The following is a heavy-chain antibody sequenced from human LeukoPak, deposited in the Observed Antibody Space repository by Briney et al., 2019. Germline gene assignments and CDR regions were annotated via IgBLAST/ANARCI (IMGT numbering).Heavy chain of an antibody. CDR2: MNPNSGNT. J-gene: IGHJ3*02. CDR3: ARGYSSSWLSAGREDAFDI. D-gene: IGHD6-13*01. V-gene: IGHV1-8*01. CDR1: GYTFTSYD. Sequence: GASVKVSCKASGYTFTSYDINWVRQATGQGLECRGWMNPNSGNTGYPQKFQGRVTMTRNTSISTAYMELSSLRSEDTAVYYCARGYSSSWLSAGREDAFDIWGQGTMVTVSS.